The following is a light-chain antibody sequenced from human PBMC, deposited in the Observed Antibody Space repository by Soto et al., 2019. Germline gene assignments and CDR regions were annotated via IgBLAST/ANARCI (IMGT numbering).Light chain of an antibody. Sequence: EIVLTQAPATLSLSPGERATLSCRASQSVSSYLAWYQQKPGQAPRLLIYDASNRASGLPARFSGSGSGTDFPLTISSLEPEDFAVYYCQQRSNWPITFGKGTRLEIK. CDR1: QSVSSY. CDR3: QQRSNWPIT. V-gene: IGKV3-11*01. J-gene: IGKJ5*01. CDR2: DAS.